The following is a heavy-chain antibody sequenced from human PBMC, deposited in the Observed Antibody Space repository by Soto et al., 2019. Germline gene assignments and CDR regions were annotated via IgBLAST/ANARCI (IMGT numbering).Heavy chain of an antibody. D-gene: IGHD3-3*01. Sequence: QVQLVQSGAEVKRPGASVKVSCTASGNTFYRFTIHWVRQAPGQRLEWMGWINNINGKTQYSQTFQGRVTVTRDTSANTAYMELRSLGSEDTAVYYCARAGYDYWSDSYLPYFDSWGQGTLVTVSS. CDR1: GNTFYRFT. CDR2: INNINGKT. V-gene: IGHV1-3*04. J-gene: IGHJ4*02. CDR3: ARAGYDYWSDSYLPYFDS.